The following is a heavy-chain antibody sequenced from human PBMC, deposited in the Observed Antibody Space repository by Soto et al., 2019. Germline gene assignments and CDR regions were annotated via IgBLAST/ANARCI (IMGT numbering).Heavy chain of an antibody. J-gene: IGHJ6*02. V-gene: IGHV1-3*01. CDR1: GYTFTSYA. CDR3: ALEARYYNGLDV. CDR2: INAGNGNT. Sequence: ASVKGSCKASGYTFTSYAMHWIRQAPGQRLEWMGWINAGNGNTKYSQKFQGRVTITRGTSATTAYMELSSLRFEDTAVYYCALEARYYNGLDVWGQGTTVTVSS.